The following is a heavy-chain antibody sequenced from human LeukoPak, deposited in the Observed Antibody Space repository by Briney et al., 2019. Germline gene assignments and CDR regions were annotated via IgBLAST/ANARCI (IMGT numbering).Heavy chain of an antibody. CDR2: TYHSGST. CDR3: ARGRRDFDY. CDR1: GGSISSGGYS. J-gene: IGHJ4*02. V-gene: IGHV4-30-2*01. Sequence: PSETLSLTCAVSGGSISSGGYSWSWIRQPPGKGLEWIGYTYHSGSTYYNPSLKSRVTISVDRSKNQFSLKLSSVTAADTAVYYCARGRRDFDYWGQGTLVTVSS.